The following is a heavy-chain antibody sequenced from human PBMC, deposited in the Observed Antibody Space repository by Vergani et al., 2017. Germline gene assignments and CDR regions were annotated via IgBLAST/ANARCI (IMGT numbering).Heavy chain of an antibody. V-gene: IGHV4-34*01. J-gene: IGHJ4*02. CDR2: INHSGST. CDR1: GGSFSGYY. D-gene: IGHD2-2*01. CDR3: ARGECSSNSWYEE. Sequence: QVQLQQWGAGLLKPSETLSLTCAVYGGSFSGYYWSWIRQPPGKGLEWIGEINHSGSTNYNPSLKSRVTISVDTSKNQFSLKLSSVTDADTAVYYCARGECSSNSWYEEWGQGTLVTVSS.